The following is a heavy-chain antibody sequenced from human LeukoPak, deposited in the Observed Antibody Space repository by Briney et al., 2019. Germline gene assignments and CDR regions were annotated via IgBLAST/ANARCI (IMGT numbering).Heavy chain of an antibody. CDR3: ARVGGSDSTGHYSVDY. J-gene: IGHJ4*02. CDR2: LHHSGIT. V-gene: IGHV4-38-2*01. Sequence: SETLSLTCAVSGYSITTVYWWGWIRQTPGRGMEWIGSLHHSGITSYNPSLKSRVTISVDTSKNQFSLRLTSVTAADTAVYYCARVGGSDSTGHYSVDYWGQGTLVTVSS. CDR1: GYSITTVYW. D-gene: IGHD3-22*01.